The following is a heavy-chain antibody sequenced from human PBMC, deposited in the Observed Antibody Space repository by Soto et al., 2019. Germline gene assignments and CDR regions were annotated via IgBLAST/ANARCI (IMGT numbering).Heavy chain of an antibody. CDR3: AREKTIAAAGPFFDY. CDR2: IYSGGST. V-gene: IGHV3-66*01. D-gene: IGHD6-13*01. CDR1: GFTISSNY. J-gene: IGHJ4*02. Sequence: GGSLRLSCAASGFTISSNYMSWVRQAPGKGLEWVSVIYSGGSTHYADSVKGRFTISRDNSKNTLYLQMNSLRAEDTAVYYCAREKTIAAAGPFFDYWGQGTLVPVSS.